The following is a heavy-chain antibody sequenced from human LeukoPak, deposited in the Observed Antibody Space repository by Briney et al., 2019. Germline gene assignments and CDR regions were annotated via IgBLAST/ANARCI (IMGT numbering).Heavy chain of an antibody. CDR1: RFTFSSYT. D-gene: IGHD3-10*01. CDR3: VKGPSYYGSGSYFDY. V-gene: IGHV3-64D*06. J-gene: IGHJ4*02. CDR2: ISSNGGST. Sequence: GGSLRLSCSASRFTFSSYTMYWVRQAPGKGLEYVSGISSNGGSTFYADSVSGRFTISRDNSKNTLYLQMSSLRTDDTAVYYCVKGPSYYGSGSYFDYWGQGTLVTVSS.